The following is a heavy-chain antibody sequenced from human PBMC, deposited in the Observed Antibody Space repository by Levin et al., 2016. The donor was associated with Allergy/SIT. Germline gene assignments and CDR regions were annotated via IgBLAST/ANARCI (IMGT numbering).Heavy chain of an antibody. V-gene: IGHV4-39*01. CDR2: IYYSGST. CDR3: AGITSLITGYYFDY. Sequence: SETLSLTCTVSGGSISSSSYYWGWIRQPPGKGLEWIGSIYYSGSTYYNPSLKSRVTISVDTSKNQFSLKLSSVTAADTAVYYCAGITSLITGYYFDYWGQGTLVTVSS. CDR1: GGSISSSSYY. J-gene: IGHJ4*02. D-gene: IGHD1-20*01.